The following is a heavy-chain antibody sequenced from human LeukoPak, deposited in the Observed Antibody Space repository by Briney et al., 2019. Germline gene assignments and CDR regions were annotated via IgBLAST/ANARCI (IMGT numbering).Heavy chain of an antibody. CDR2: MNANSGNT. CDR1: GYTFTSYD. CDR3: ARGLWQIEDIFDY. Sequence: ASVKVSCKASGYTFTSYDINWVRQATGQGLEWMGWMNANSGNTGYAQKFQGRVTITRNTSISTAYMELSSLRSEDTAVYYCARGLWQIEDIFDYWGQGTLVTVSS. D-gene: IGHD2-21*01. V-gene: IGHV1-8*03. J-gene: IGHJ4*02.